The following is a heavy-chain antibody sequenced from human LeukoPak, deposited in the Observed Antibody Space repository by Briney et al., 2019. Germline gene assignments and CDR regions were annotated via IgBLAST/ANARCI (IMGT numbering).Heavy chain of an antibody. CDR2: ITGSSSFI. CDR3: ARNYDTGGYGYNWFDP. J-gene: IGHJ5*02. V-gene: IGHV3-21*01. CDR1: GSTFITYS. D-gene: IGHD3-22*01. Sequence: PGGSLRFSFAASGSTFITYSLNWVRQAPGKGLEWASSITGSSSFIYYADSVEGRFTISRDNVRNSLHLQMNSLRAEDTAVYYCARNYDTGGYGYNWFDPWGQGTLVTVSS.